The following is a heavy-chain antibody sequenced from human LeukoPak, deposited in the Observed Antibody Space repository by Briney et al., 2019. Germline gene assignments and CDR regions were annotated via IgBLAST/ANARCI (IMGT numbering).Heavy chain of an antibody. CDR1: GYTFTSYD. CDR3: ARSALGFWSGYYTKDAFDI. Sequence: GASVKVSCKASGYTFTSYDINWVRQATGQGLEWMGWMNPNSGNTGYAQKFQGRVTMTRNTSISTAYMERSSLRSEDTAVYYCARSALGFWSGYYTKDAFDIWGQGTMVTASS. V-gene: IGHV1-8*01. D-gene: IGHD3-3*01. J-gene: IGHJ3*02. CDR2: MNPNSGNT.